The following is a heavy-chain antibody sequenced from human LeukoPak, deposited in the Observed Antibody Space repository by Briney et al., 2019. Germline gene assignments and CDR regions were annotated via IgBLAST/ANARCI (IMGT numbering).Heavy chain of an antibody. CDR2: IGYDGSNK. J-gene: IGHJ4*02. CDR1: GFTFSNYA. CDR3: AKAIHSSSSGVVDY. Sequence: GSLRLSCAASGFTFSNYAMHWVRQAPGKGLEWVTFIGYDGSNKYYAESVKGRFTISRDNSKNTLYLQMSSLRAEDTAVYYCAKAIHSSSSGVVDYWGQGTLVTVSS. D-gene: IGHD6-6*01. V-gene: IGHV3-30*02.